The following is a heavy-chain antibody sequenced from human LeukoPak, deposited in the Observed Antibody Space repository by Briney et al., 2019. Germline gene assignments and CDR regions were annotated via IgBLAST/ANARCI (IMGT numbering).Heavy chain of an antibody. CDR2: IYYSGST. CDR1: GGSISSSSYY. CDR3: ARGLARPPTNYYDSSGTTFDP. D-gene: IGHD3-22*01. V-gene: IGHV4-39*07. J-gene: IGHJ5*02. Sequence: PSETLSLTCTVSGGSISSSSYYWGWIRQPPGKGLEWIGSIYYSGSTYYNPSLKSRVTISVDTSKNQFSLKLSSVTAADTAVYYCARGLARPPTNYYDSSGTTFDPWGQGTLVTVSS.